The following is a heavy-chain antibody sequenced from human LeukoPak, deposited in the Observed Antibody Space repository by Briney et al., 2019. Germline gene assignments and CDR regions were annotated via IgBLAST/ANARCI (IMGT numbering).Heavy chain of an antibody. CDR2: IYYSGST. D-gene: IGHD6-13*01. V-gene: IGHV4-30-4*08. CDR3: ARDYRAATGTGAFDI. Sequence: SQTLSLTCTVSGGSISSGDYYWSWIRQPPGKGLEWIGYIYYSGSTYYNPSLKSRVTISVDTSKNQFSLKLSSVTAADTAVYYCARDYRAATGTGAFDIWGQGTMSPSLQ. CDR1: GGSISSGDYY. J-gene: IGHJ3*02.